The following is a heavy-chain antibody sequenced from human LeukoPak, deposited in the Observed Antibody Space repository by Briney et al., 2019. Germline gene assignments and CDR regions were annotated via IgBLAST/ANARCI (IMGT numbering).Heavy chain of an antibody. V-gene: IGHV3-53*05. CDR1: GFTVSSNY. Sequence: GGSLRLSCAASGFTVSSNYMSWVRQAPGKGLEWVSVIYSGGSTYYADSVKGRFTISRDNSKNTLYLQMNSLRSEDTAVYYCARGRFGELLSYWGQGTLVTVSS. CDR2: IYSGGST. J-gene: IGHJ4*02. D-gene: IGHD3-10*01. CDR3: ARGRFGELLSY.